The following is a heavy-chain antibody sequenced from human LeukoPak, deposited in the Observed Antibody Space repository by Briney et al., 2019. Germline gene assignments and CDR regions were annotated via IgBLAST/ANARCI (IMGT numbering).Heavy chain of an antibody. CDR2: IYHSGST. J-gene: IGHJ6*02. CDR1: GGSISSGGYS. Sequence: PSQTLSLTCAVSGGSISSGGYSLSWIRQPPGKGLEWIVYIYHSGSTYYNPSLKSRVTISVDRSKNQFSLKLSSVTAADTAVYYCARVGCSGGSCYGMDVWGQGTTVTVSS. CDR3: ARVGCSGGSCYGMDV. D-gene: IGHD2-15*01. V-gene: IGHV4-30-2*01.